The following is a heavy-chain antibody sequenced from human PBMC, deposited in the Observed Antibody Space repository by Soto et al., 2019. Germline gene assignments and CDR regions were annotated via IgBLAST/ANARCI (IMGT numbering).Heavy chain of an antibody. V-gene: IGHV4-59*08. CDR1: GRSISSYY. CDR3: ANSVAGPYYFDS. Sequence: QVQLQESGPGLVKPSETLSLTCTVSGRSISSYYWTWIRQPPGKGLEWIGYVYYSGTTNYNPSLKSRVTFSVDTSKNQFSLKLSSVTAADTAVYFCANSVAGPYYFDSWGQGTLVTVSS. J-gene: IGHJ4*02. CDR2: VYYSGTT. D-gene: IGHD6-19*01.